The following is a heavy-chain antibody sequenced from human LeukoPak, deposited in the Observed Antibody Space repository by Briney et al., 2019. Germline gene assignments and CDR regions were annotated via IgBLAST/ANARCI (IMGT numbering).Heavy chain of an antibody. V-gene: IGHV4-34*01. Sequence: PSETLSPTCAVYGGSFSGYYWSWIRQPPGKGLEWIGEINHSGSTNYNPSLKSRLTISVDTSKNQFSLKLSSVTAANPAVYYFARGRLTFGGVIVRREFKFDYWGQGTLVTVSS. CDR2: INHSGST. J-gene: IGHJ4*02. CDR3: ARGRLTFGGVIVRREFKFDY. CDR1: GGSFSGYY. D-gene: IGHD3-16*02.